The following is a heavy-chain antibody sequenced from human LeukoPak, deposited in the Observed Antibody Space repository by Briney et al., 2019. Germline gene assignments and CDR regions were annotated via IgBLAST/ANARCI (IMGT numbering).Heavy chain of an antibody. Sequence: GGSLRLSCAASGFTFSSYSMNWVRQAPGKGLEWVSSISSSSSYIYYADSVKGRFTISRDNAKNSLYLQMNSLRAEDTAVYYCAREGQLPVYYFDYWGQGPLVTVSS. D-gene: IGHD2-2*01. CDR2: ISSSSSYI. V-gene: IGHV3-21*01. J-gene: IGHJ4*02. CDR1: GFTFSSYS. CDR3: AREGQLPVYYFDY.